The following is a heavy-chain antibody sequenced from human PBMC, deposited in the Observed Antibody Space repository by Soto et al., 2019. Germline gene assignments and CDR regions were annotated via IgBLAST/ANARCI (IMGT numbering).Heavy chain of an antibody. D-gene: IGHD5-12*01. V-gene: IGHV4-30-4*01. CDR3: AREKGYISGPKNFDY. CDR2: IYDSGSS. J-gene: IGHJ4*02. CDR1: GASISSGDYF. Sequence: SETLSLTCTVSGASISSGDYFWSWIRQSPGKGLEWIGYIYDSGSSYYNPSLKSRVTMSVDTSKDQFSLKLRSVTAADTAVYYCAREKGYISGPKNFDYWGQGTLVTVSS.